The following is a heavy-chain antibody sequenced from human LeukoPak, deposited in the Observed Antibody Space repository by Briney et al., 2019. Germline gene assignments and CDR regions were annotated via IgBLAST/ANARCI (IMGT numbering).Heavy chain of an antibody. J-gene: IGHJ6*04. D-gene: IGHD2-2*01. CDR2: ISSSSSYI. V-gene: IGHV3-21*01. Sequence: PGGSLRLSCAASGFTFSSYSMNWVRQAPGKGLEWVSSISSSSSYIYYADSVKGRFTISRDNAKNSLYLQMNSLRAEDTAVYYCARDGGDVVVPAARVVYYGMGVWGKGTTVTVSS. CDR1: GFTFSSYS. CDR3: ARDGGDVVVPAARVVYYGMGV.